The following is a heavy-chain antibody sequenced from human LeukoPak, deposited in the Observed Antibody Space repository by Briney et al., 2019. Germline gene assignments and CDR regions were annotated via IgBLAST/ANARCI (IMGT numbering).Heavy chain of an antibody. CDR3: ARDVDWNYERNYYYGMDV. CDR2: INPSGGST. CDR1: GYTFTSYY. J-gene: IGHJ6*02. V-gene: IGHV1-46*01. D-gene: IGHD1-7*01. Sequence: ASVKVSCKASGYTFTSYYMHWVRQAPGQGLEWMGIINPSGGSTSYAQKFQGRVTMTRDTSTSTVYMELSSLRSEDTAVCYCARDVDWNYERNYYYGMDVWGQGTTVTVSS.